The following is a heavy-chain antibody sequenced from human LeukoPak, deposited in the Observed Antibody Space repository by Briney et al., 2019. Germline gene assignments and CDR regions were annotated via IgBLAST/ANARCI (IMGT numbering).Heavy chain of an antibody. V-gene: IGHV3-23*01. Sequence: GGSLRLSCAASGFTFSSYAMNWVRRAPGKGLEWVSAISSSGGSTYYADSVRGRFTISRDNSENTLYLQMNSLRAEDTAVYYCAKERGLRGYDYWGQGTLVTVSS. CDR1: GFTFSSYA. CDR3: AKERGLRGYDY. CDR2: ISSSGGST. D-gene: IGHD3-10*01. J-gene: IGHJ4*02.